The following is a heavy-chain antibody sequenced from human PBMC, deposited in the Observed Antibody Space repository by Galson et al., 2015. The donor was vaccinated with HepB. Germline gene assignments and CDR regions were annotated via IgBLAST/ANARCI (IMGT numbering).Heavy chain of an antibody. CDR2: ISAYNGNT. Sequence: SVKVSCKASGYAFTSYGISWVRQAPGQGLEWMGWISAYNGNTNYAQKLQGRVTMTTDTSTSTAYMELRSLRSDDTAVYYCARDDTPLITMVRGVRGNTFDYWGQGTLVTVSS. V-gene: IGHV1-18*04. D-gene: IGHD3-10*01. J-gene: IGHJ4*02. CDR3: ARDDTPLITMVRGVRGNTFDY. CDR1: GYAFTSYG.